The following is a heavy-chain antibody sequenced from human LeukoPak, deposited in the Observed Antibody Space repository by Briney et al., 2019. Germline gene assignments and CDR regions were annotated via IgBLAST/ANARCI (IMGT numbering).Heavy chain of an antibody. D-gene: IGHD6-13*01. CDR2: IYTSGST. CDR3: ARIAAAGTVHWFDP. CDR1: GGSISSGSYY. V-gene: IGHV4-61*02. Sequence: SETLSLTCTVSGGSISSGSYYWSWIRQPAGKGLEWIGRIYTSGSTNYNPSLKSRVTISVDTSKNQFSLKLSSVTAADTAVYYCARIAAAGTVHWFDPWGQGTLVTVSS. J-gene: IGHJ5*02.